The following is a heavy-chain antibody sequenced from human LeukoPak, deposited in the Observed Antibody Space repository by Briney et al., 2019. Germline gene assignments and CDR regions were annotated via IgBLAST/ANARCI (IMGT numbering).Heavy chain of an antibody. CDR3: ARDCYDILTGYYKTAPWLQYYYYYYMDV. D-gene: IGHD3-9*01. CDR2: ISAYNGNT. CDR1: GYTFTSYG. J-gene: IGHJ6*03. V-gene: IGHV1-18*01. Sequence: ASVKVSCKASGYTFTSYGISWVRQAPGQGLEWMGWISAYNGNTNYAQKLQGRVTMTTDTSTSTAYMELRSLRSDDTAVYYCARDCYDILTGYYKTAPWLQYYYYYYMDVWGKGTTVTISS.